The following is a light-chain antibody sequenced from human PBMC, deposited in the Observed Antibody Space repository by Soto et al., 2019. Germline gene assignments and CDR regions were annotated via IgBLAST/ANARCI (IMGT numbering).Light chain of an antibody. V-gene: IGKV1-9*01. Sequence: DIQMTQSPSTLPASVGDRVTITCRASQGISSYLAWYQQKPGKAPKLLIYAAYTLQSGVQSRFSGSGSGAEFTLTISSLQPDDFASYYCVQYHSYPFTFGGGTKVDIK. J-gene: IGKJ4*01. CDR3: VQYHSYPFT. CDR1: QGISSY. CDR2: AAY.